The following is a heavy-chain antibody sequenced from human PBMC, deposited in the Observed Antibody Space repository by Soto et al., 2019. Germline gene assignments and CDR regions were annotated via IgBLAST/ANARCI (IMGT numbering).Heavy chain of an antibody. CDR2: IKSDGSST. J-gene: IGHJ4*02. CDR1: GFTFSSYW. V-gene: IGHV3-74*01. Sequence: GGSLRLSCTASGFTFSSYWMHWVRQDPGKGLVWVSRIKSDGSSTNYADSVKGRFTISRDNAKNTLYLQMNSLRAEDTAVYYCAKDRRSGSYDDWGQGTLVTVSS. D-gene: IGHD1-26*01. CDR3: AKDRRSGSYDD.